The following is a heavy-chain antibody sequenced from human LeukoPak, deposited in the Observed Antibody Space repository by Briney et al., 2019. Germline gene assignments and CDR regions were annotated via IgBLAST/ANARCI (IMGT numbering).Heavy chain of an antibody. CDR2: IYSGGST. D-gene: IGHD2-21*02. Sequence: GGSLRLSCAASGFTVSSNYMSWVRQAPGKGLEWVSVIYSGGSTYYADSVKGRFTISRDNSKNTLYLQMNSLRAEDTAVYYCARELAYCGGDCPYLDYWGQGTLVTVSS. CDR3: ARELAYCGGDCPYLDY. J-gene: IGHJ4*02. V-gene: IGHV3-66*02. CDR1: GFTVSSNY.